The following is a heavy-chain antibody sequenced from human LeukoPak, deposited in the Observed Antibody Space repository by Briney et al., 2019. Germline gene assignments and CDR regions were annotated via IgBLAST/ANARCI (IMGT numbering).Heavy chain of an antibody. Sequence: SVKVSCKASGGTFSSYAISWVRQAPGQGLEWKGGIIPIFGTANYAQKFQGRVTITADKSTSTAYMELSSLRSEDTAVYYCARASIAARHWFDPWGQGTLVTVSS. CDR2: IIPIFGTA. CDR1: GGTFSSYA. V-gene: IGHV1-69*06. D-gene: IGHD6-6*01. J-gene: IGHJ5*02. CDR3: ARASIAARHWFDP.